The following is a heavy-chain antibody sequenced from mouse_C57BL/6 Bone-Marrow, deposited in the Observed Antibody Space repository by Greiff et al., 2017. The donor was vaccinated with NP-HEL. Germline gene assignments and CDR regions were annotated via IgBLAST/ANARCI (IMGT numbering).Heavy chain of an antibody. D-gene: IGHD2-4*01. Sequence: EVQLQQSGPELVKPGASVKISCKASGYTFTDYYMNWVKQSHGKSLEWIGDINPNNGGTSYNQKFKGKATLTVDKSSSTAYMELRSLTSEDSAVYYCAKERLIYYDYDGPLLHAMDYWGQGTSVTVSS. CDR1: GYTFTDYY. CDR2: INPNNGGT. V-gene: IGHV1-26*01. J-gene: IGHJ4*01. CDR3: AKERLIYYDYDGPLLHAMDY.